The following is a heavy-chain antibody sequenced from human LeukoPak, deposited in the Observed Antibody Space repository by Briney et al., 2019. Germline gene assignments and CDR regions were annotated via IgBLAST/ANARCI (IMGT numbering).Heavy chain of an antibody. J-gene: IGHJ6*02. Sequence: PGRSLRLSCAASGFTFNTYAMHWVRQAPGRGLEWLALMSYDGSHIYYADSVRGRFTISRDNSKSALYLQMTHLRTEDTAVYYCAKDLEPSLKSYYYYYHCLDVWGQGTAVTVSS. CDR1: GFTFNTYA. CDR3: AKDLEPSLKSYYYYYHCLDV. CDR2: MSYDGSHI. D-gene: IGHD1-1*01. V-gene: IGHV3-30*18.